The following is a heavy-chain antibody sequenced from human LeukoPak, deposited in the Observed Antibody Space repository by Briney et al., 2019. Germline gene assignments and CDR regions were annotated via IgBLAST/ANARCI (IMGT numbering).Heavy chain of an antibody. CDR1: GYSFASSW. J-gene: IGHJ5*02. CDR2: IFPDDSNT. Sequence: GESLKISCTASGYSFASSWIAWVRQMPGKGLEWMGIIFPDDSNTGYNPSFQGQVTMSADKSVSTAYLQWSSLKASDTAIYYCARARSGDYVSAWGQGTLVTVSS. CDR3: ARARSGDYVSA. D-gene: IGHD4-17*01. V-gene: IGHV5-51*01.